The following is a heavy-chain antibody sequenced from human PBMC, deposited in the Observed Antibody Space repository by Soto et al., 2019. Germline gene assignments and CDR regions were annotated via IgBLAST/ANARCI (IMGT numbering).Heavy chain of an antibody. CDR3: AGDSVEFYGGVIGPGAFDI. D-gene: IGHD3-16*02. J-gene: IGHJ3*02. CDR2: IYHSGST. V-gene: IGHV4-4*02. CDR1: GGSISSSNW. Sequence: SETLSLTCAVSGGSISSSNWWSWVRQPPGKGLEWIGEIYHSGSTNYNPSLKSRVTISVDTSKNQFSLKLSSVTAADTAVYYCAGDSVEFYGGVIGPGAFDIWGQGTMVTVSS.